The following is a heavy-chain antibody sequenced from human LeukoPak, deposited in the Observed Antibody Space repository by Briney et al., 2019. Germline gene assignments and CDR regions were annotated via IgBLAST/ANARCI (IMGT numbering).Heavy chain of an antibody. CDR3: ARLHYYDSSGYHPSDY. J-gene: IGHJ4*02. V-gene: IGHV4-59*08. Sequence: SETLSLTCTVSGGSISSYYWSWIRQPPGKGLEWIGYIYYSGSTNYNPSLKSRVTISVDTSKNQFSLKLSSVTAADTPVYYCARLHYYDSSGYHPSDYWGQGTLVTVSS. D-gene: IGHD3-22*01. CDR1: GGSISSYY. CDR2: IYYSGST.